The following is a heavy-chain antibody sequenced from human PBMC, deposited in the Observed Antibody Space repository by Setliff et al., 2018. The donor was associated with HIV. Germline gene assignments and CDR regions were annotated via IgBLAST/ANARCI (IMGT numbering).Heavy chain of an antibody. CDR2: IQSGGII. CDR3: ARVVGAYYDSSGYYYSYYFDY. J-gene: IGHJ4*02. D-gene: IGHD3-22*01. Sequence: GGSLRLSCAASGFTLSNSAMTWVRQKPGRGLEWVSLIQSGGIIYYADSVKGRFTISRDNAKNSLYLQMNSLRAEDTAVYYCARVVGAYYDSSGYYYSYYFDYWGQGTLVTVSS. CDR1: GFTLSNSA. V-gene: IGHV3-21*01.